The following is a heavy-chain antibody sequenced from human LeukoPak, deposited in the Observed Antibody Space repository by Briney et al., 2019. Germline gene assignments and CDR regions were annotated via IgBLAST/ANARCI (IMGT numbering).Heavy chain of an antibody. CDR2: TYYRSKWYY. CDR3: ARGKLRDFDY. Sequence: SQTLSLTCAISGDSVSSDGAGWSWIRQSPSRGLEWLGRTYYRSKWYYDYGESVRGRVTINADTAKNQFSLKLSSVTAADTAVYYCARGKLRDFDYWGQGTLVTVSS. V-gene: IGHV6-1*01. D-gene: IGHD1-7*01. J-gene: IGHJ4*02. CDR1: GDSVSSDGAG.